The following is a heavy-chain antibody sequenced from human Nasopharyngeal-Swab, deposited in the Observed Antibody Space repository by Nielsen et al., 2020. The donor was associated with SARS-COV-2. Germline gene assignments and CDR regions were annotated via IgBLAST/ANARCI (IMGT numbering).Heavy chain of an antibody. CDR2: IKSKTDGGTT. D-gene: IGHD3-3*01. CDR3: TTVLRFLEWLYYFDY. V-gene: IGHV3-15*01. J-gene: IGHJ4*02. Sequence: GGSLRLSCAASGFTFSNAWMSWVRQAPGKGLEWVGRIKSKTDGGTTDYAAPVKGRFTISRDDSKHTLYLQMNSLKTEDTAVYYCTTVLRFLEWLYYFDYWGQGTLVTVSS. CDR1: GFTFSNAW.